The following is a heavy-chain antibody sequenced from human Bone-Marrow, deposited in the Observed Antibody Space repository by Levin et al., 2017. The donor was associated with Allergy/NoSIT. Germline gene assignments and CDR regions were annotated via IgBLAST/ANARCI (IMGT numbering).Heavy chain of an antibody. Sequence: GESLKISCKGSGYSFTSYWIGWVRQMPGKGLEWMGIIYPGDSDTRYSPSFQGQVTISADKSISTVYLQWSSLKASDTAMYYCARRAFGGVIVIGGSFDYWGQGTLVTVSS. V-gene: IGHV5-51*01. CDR1: GYSFTSYW. J-gene: IGHJ4*02. CDR3: ARRAFGGVIVIGGSFDY. D-gene: IGHD3-16*02. CDR2: IYPGDSDT.